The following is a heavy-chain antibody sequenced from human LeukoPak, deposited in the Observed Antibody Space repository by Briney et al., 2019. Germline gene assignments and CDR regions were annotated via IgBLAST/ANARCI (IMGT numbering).Heavy chain of an antibody. CDR1: GYTFTSYG. J-gene: IGHJ5*02. Sequence: ASVKVSCKASGYTFTSYGITWVRQAPGQGLEWMGWISAYNGNTNYAQKLQGRVTITTDTSTSTAYMELRSLRSDDTAVYYCARVYVVVVAAEGLDPWGQGTLVTVSS. CDR2: ISAYNGNT. CDR3: ARVYVVVVAAEGLDP. D-gene: IGHD2-15*01. V-gene: IGHV1-18*01.